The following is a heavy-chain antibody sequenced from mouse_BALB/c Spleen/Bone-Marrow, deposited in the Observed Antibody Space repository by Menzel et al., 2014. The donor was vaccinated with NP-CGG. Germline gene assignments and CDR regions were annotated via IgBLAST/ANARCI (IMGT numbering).Heavy chain of an antibody. CDR2: TNPGSGGT. Sequence: VQLQQSGAELVRPGTSVKVSCKASGYAFTNYLIEWVKQRPGQGLEWIGVTNPGSGGTNYNEKFKGKATLTADKSSSTAYMQLSSLTSDDSAVYFCARGDYRYDGFAYWGQGTLVTVSA. D-gene: IGHD2-14*01. CDR3: ARGDYRYDGFAY. CDR1: GYAFTNYL. V-gene: IGHV1-54*01. J-gene: IGHJ3*01.